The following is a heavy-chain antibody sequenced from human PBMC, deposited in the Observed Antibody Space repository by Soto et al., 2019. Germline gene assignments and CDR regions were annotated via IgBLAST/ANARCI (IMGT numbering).Heavy chain of an antibody. V-gene: IGHV1-69*13. J-gene: IGHJ6*02. Sequence: ASVKVSCKASGGTFSSYAISWVRQAPGQGLEWMGGIIPIFGTANYAQKFQGRVTITADESTSTAYMELSSLRSEDTAVYYCARDLILVVPEEYYYYYGMAVWGQGTTVTVSS. CDR1: GGTFSSYA. CDR2: IIPIFGTA. D-gene: IGHD2-2*01. CDR3: ARDLILVVPEEYYYYYGMAV.